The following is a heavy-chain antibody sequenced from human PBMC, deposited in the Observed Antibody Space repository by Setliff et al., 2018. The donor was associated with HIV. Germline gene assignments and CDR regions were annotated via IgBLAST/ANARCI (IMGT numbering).Heavy chain of an antibody. CDR1: GGSISSGYYY. J-gene: IGHJ5*02. D-gene: IGHD6-13*01. CDR3: VGGGYSSPNWFDP. V-gene: IGHV4-31*03. CDR2: IYYSGNP. Sequence: SETLSLTCTVSGGSISSGYYYWSWIRQHPGKGLEWIGYIYYSGNPFYNPSLRSRVTISLDTSKNQFSLKLTSVTAADTAVYYCVGGGYSSPNWFDPWGQGTLVTVSS.